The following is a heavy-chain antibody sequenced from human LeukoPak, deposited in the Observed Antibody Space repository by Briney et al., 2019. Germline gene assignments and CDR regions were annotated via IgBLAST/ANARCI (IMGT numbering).Heavy chain of an antibody. CDR1: GGSISSYY. V-gene: IGHV4-59*05. D-gene: IGHD3-22*01. J-gene: IGHJ4*02. CDR3: ARRYRYYDSSGYYDPFDY. CDR2: IYYSGST. Sequence: SETLSLTCTVSGGSISSYYWSWIRQPAGKGLEWIGSIYYSGSTYYNPSLKSRVTISVDTSKNQFSLKLSSVTAADTAVYYCARRYRYYDSSGYYDPFDYWGQGTLVTVSS.